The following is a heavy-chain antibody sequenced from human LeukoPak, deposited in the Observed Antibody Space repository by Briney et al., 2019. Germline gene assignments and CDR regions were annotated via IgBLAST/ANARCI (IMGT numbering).Heavy chain of an antibody. Sequence: SETLSLTCTVSGGSISSGDYYWSWIRQPAGKGLEWIGLIYTSGSTNYNPSLKSRVTMSVDTSKNQFSLKLSSVTAADTAVYYCARVSLVRGAPDYYFDYWGQGTMVTVSS. CDR2: IYTSGST. V-gene: IGHV4-61*02. J-gene: IGHJ4*02. CDR3: ARVSLVRGAPDYYFDY. CDR1: GGSISSGDYY. D-gene: IGHD3-10*01.